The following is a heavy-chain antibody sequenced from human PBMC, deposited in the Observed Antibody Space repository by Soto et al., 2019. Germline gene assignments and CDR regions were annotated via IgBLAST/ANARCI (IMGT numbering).Heavy chain of an antibody. D-gene: IGHD6-13*01. J-gene: IGHJ5*02. V-gene: IGHV4-31*03. CDR1: GGSISGEGYY. CDR2: IHYSGRT. Sequence: QVQLQESGPGLVEPSQTLSLTCTVSGGSISGEGYYWSWIRQYSGRGLEWIGYIHYSGRTYYNPSLKSGVIISVDTSKTQFFLNLGSVTAADTAVYYCARAWTATAGWANWFDRWGQGTLVTVSS. CDR3: ARAWTATAGWANWFDR.